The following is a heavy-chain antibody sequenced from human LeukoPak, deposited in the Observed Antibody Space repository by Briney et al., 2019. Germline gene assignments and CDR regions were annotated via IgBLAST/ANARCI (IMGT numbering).Heavy chain of an antibody. CDR2: ISGSGGST. J-gene: IGHJ4*02. V-gene: IGHV3-23*01. Sequence: GGSLRLSCAASGFTFSSYAMSWVRQAPGKGLEWVSAISGSGGSTYYADSVKGRFTISRDNSKNTLYLQMNSLRAEDTAVYYCARDLKEYSSGSHDYWGQGTLVTVSS. CDR3: ARDLKEYSSGSHDY. CDR1: GFTFSSYA. D-gene: IGHD6-19*01.